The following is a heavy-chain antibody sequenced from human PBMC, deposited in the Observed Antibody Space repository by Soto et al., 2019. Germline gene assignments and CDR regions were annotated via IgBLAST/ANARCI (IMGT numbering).Heavy chain of an antibody. Sequence: EVQLVESGGGLVKPGGSLRLSCGATDFTLSSYTIHWFRQAPGKGLEWVAIISFSGSHIDYADSVKGRFTVSRDNAKDSVYLQMNSVRVEDTAVYNCARVSVVYGNVRWLDLWGQGTHVTVSS. CDR3: ARVSVVYGNVRWLDL. V-gene: IGHV3-21*01. CDR2: ISFSGSHI. D-gene: IGHD2-15*01. J-gene: IGHJ5*02. CDR1: DFTLSSYT.